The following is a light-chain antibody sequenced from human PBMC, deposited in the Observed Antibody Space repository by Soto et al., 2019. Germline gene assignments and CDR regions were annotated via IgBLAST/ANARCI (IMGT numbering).Light chain of an antibody. CDR3: QSYDSSLSGSV. Sequence: QLVLTQPPSMSGAPGQRVTISCTGSNSNIGAGYDVHWYQQLPGTAPKLLLYGNTNRPSGVPDRFSGSKSGTSASLAITGLQADDEADYYCQSYDSSLSGSVFGGGTKLTGL. V-gene: IGLV1-40*01. CDR1: NSNIGAGYD. CDR2: GNT. J-gene: IGLJ2*01.